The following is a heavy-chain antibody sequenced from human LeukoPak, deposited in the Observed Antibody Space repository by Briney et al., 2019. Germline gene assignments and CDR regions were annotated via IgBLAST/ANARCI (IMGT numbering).Heavy chain of an antibody. Sequence: GGSLRLSCAASGFTFSSYAMSWVRQAPGKGLEWVSAISGSGGSTYYADSVKGRFTISRDNSKNTLYLQMNSLRAEDTAVYYCAGGPGYSSGWAFDYWGQGTLVTVSS. J-gene: IGHJ4*02. CDR2: ISGSGGST. CDR1: GFTFSSYA. D-gene: IGHD6-19*01. V-gene: IGHV3-23*01. CDR3: AGGPGYSSGWAFDY.